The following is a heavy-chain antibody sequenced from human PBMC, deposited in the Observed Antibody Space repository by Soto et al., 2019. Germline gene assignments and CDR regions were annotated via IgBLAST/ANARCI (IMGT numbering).Heavy chain of an antibody. CDR1: GGAIISYH. Sequence: ETLSLTCTVSGGAIISYHCIFSRHPAFKGLEWIGYIYYSGSTIYNPSLKSRVTIPVDTSKNQFSLKLSSVTAADTAVYYCARNACSSASCHPYFDYWGQGTLVTVSS. J-gene: IGHJ4*02. CDR3: ARNACSSASCHPYFDY. V-gene: IGHV4-59*01. D-gene: IGHD2-2*01. CDR2: IYYSGST.